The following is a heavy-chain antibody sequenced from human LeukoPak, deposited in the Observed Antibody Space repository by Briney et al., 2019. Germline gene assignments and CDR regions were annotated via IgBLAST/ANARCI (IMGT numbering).Heavy chain of an antibody. D-gene: IGHD6-13*01. CDR3: SKFGDRLSSFSPAA. Sequence: ASVKLSCKASGYSFTDYYIHWVRQAPGQGLEWMGWINPHSGGRNLAQKFQGRVTMTRDASITTAYLELSGLTSDDTAMYYCSKFGDRLSSFSPAAWAKGTRLSVSS. CDR1: GYSFTDYY. V-gene: IGHV1-2*02. J-gene: IGHJ4*02. CDR2: INPHSGGR.